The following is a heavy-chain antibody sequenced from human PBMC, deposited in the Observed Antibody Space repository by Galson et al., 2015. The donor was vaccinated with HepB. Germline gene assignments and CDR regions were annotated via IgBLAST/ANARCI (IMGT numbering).Heavy chain of an antibody. V-gene: IGHV3-48*02. J-gene: IGHJ4*02. D-gene: IGHD3-22*01. Sequence: LSLTCTVSGGSISSRSYYWGWLRQPPGKGLEWVSYISSSSSTIYYADSVKGRFTISRDNAKNSLYLQMNSLRDEDTAVYYCARDRGGPYYDSSGSIDYWGQGTLVTVSS. CDR1: GGSISSRS. CDR3: ARDRGGPYYDSSGSIDY. CDR2: ISSSSSTI.